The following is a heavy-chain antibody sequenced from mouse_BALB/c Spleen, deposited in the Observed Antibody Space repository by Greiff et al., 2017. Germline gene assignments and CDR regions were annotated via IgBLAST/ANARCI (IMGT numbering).Heavy chain of an antibody. V-gene: IGHV1-63*02. CDR1: GYTFTNYW. Sequence: VQLQESGAELARPGASVKMSCKAAGYTFTNYWIGWVKQRPGHGLEWIGDIYPGGGYTNYNEKFKGKATLTADTSSSTAYMQLSSLTSEDSAIYYCAREGPYGYVTDYWGQGTTLTVSS. D-gene: IGHD1-2*01. CDR3: AREGPYGYVTDY. CDR2: IYPGGGYT. J-gene: IGHJ2*01.